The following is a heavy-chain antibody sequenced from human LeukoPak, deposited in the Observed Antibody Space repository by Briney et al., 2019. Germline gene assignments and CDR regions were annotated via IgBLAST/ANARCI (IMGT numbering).Heavy chain of an antibody. CDR2: ISYDGGNK. D-gene: IGHD6-13*01. CDR3: AKDSKAAAGYPYFYCFDY. V-gene: IGHV3-30*18. J-gene: IGHJ4*02. CDR1: GFTFSNYG. Sequence: GRSLRLSCAASGFTFSNYGMHWVRQAPGKGLEWVAVISYDGGNKYYADSVKGRFTISRDNSKNTLYLQMNSLRAEDTAVYYCAKDSKAAAGYPYFYCFDYWGQGTLVTVSS.